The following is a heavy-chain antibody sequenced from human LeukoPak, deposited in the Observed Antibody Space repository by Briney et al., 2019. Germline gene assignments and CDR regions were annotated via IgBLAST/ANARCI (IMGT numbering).Heavy chain of an antibody. CDR2: MNPNNGDS. V-gene: IGHV1-8*03. D-gene: IGHD6-25*01. J-gene: IGHJ4*02. Sequence: GASVKVSCKASGYTFTSYHINWVRQATGQGLEWMGWMNPNNGDSGYAQKFQGRVTITRDTSISTAYMELRGLRSEDTAVYFCARTTSFTASGYDYWGQGTLVTVSS. CDR3: ARTTSFTASGYDY. CDR1: GYTFTSYH.